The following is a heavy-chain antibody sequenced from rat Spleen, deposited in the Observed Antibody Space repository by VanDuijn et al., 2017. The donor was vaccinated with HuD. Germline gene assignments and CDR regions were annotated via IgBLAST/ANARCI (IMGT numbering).Heavy chain of an antibody. CDR3: AREGNSGPTAY. CDR1: GLSLTSNS. V-gene: IGHV2-47*01. J-gene: IGHJ3*01. CDR2: IWNHGGT. Sequence: QVQLKESGPGLVQPSQTLSLTCTVSGLSLTSNSVSWIRQPPGKGLEWIGVIWNHGGTDYNSAIKSRLSISRDTSKSQVFLKMNSLQTEDTATYYCAREGNSGPTAYWGQGTLVTVSS. D-gene: IGHD4-4*01.